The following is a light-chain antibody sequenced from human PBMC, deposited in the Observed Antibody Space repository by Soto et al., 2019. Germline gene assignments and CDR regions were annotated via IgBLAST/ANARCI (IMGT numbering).Light chain of an antibody. V-gene: IGKV3-20*01. CDR2: GAS. CDR1: QSVSGRF. Sequence: EIVLSQSPGTLSLSPGERATLSCRASQSVSGRFLAWYQQKPGQAPRLLIYGASNRASGIPDRFSGSGSGTDFTLTISRLEPADFTVYYCQLYGSSPPYTFGQGTKLEIK. J-gene: IGKJ2*01. CDR3: QLYGSSPPYT.